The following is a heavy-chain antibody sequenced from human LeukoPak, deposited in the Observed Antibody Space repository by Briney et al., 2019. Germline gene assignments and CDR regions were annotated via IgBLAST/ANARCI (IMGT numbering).Heavy chain of an antibody. D-gene: IGHD2-2*01. V-gene: IGHV4-31*03. CDR2: IYYSGST. CDR1: GGSISSGGYY. J-gene: IGHJ3*02. Sequence: SETLSLTCTVSGGSISSGGYYWSWIRQHPGKGLEWIGYIYYSGSTYYNPSLKSRVTISVDTSKNQFSLKLSSVTAADTAVYYCARVVPAAKPFDIWGQGTMVTVSS. CDR3: ARVVPAAKPFDI.